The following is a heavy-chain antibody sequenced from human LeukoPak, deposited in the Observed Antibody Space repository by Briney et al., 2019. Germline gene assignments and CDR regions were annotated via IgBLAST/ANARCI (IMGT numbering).Heavy chain of an antibody. V-gene: IGHV3-11*04. CDR2: ISSSGSTR. J-gene: IGHJ1*01. CDR3: ATYSSMNAREFQH. Sequence: GGSLRLSCAASGFTFSDYYMSWIRQAPGKGLESVSYISSSGSTRYYADSVKGRFTISRDNGKNSLYVQMNSLSVEDTAVYYCATYSSMNAREFQHWGQGTLVTVSS. CDR1: GFTFSDYY. D-gene: IGHD2-2*01.